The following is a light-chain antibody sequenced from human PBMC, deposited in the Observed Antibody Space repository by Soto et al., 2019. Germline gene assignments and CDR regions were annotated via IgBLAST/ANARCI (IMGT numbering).Light chain of an antibody. Sequence: QSVLTQPPSVSGAPGQRVTISCTGSSSNIGAGYHVHWYQQLPGTAPKLLIYVNTNRPSGVPDRFSGSKSGTSASLAITGLQAEDEADYYCQSYDSSLGGWLFGGGTKLTVL. CDR3: QSYDSSLGGWL. CDR2: VNT. V-gene: IGLV1-40*01. J-gene: IGLJ2*01. CDR1: SSNIGAGYH.